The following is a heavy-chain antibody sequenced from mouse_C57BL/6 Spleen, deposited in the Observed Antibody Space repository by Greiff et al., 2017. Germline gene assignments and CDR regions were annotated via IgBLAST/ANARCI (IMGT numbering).Heavy chain of an antibody. CDR3: AREGEDGTFDY. CDR1: GYTFTSYW. J-gene: IGHJ2*01. D-gene: IGHD1-1*01. V-gene: IGHV1-53*01. Sequence: VKLQQPGTELVKHGASVKLSCKASGYTFTSYWMHWVKQRPGQGLEWIGNINPSNGGTNYNEKFKSKATLTVDKSSSTAYMQLSSLTSEDSAVYYCAREGEDGTFDYWGQGTTLTVSS. CDR2: INPSNGGT.